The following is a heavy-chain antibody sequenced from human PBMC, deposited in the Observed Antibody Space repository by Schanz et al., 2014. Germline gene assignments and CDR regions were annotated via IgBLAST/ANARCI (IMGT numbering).Heavy chain of an antibody. J-gene: IGHJ4*02. Sequence: VQLVESGGGLVQPGGSLRLSCSASGFTFSIYAMHWVRQAPGKGLEYVSAISHDGYSTYYADSVKGRFTISRDNSKNSLYLQMNSLRAEDTAVYYCARIGGSVFDYWAQGTLXTVSS. D-gene: IGHD3-10*01. CDR2: ISHDGYST. CDR1: GFTFSIYA. CDR3: ARIGGSVFDY. V-gene: IGHV3-64*04.